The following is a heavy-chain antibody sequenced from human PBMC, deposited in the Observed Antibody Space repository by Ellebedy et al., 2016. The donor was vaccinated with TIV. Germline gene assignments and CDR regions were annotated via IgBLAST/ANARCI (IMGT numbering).Heavy chain of an antibody. Sequence: PGGSLRLSCAASGFNFSNSGMHWVRQAPGKGLEWVTLIRYDESKAFYAESVKGRFTISRDNAKDTLYLQMSSLSPADTALYYCVKDRSGTYYQPWGQGTLVIVSS. D-gene: IGHD1-26*01. CDR2: IRYDESKA. CDR1: GFNFSNSG. CDR3: VKDRSGTYYQP. V-gene: IGHV3-30*02. J-gene: IGHJ5*02.